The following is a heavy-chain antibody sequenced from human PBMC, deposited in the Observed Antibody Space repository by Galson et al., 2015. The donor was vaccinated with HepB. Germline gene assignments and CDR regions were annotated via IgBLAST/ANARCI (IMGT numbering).Heavy chain of an antibody. CDR3: AKDAYYYDSSGYSLAFDI. D-gene: IGHD3-22*01. CDR1: GFTFSSYG. Sequence: SLRLSCAASGFTFSSYGMHWVRQAPGKGLEWVAVISYDGSNKYYADSVKGRFTISRDNSKNTLYLQMNSLRAEDTAVYYCAKDAYYYDSSGYSLAFDIWGQGTMVTVSS. CDR2: ISYDGSNK. J-gene: IGHJ3*02. V-gene: IGHV3-30*18.